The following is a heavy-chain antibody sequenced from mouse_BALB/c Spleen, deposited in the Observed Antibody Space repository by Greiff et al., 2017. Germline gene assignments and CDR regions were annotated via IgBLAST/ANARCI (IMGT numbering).Heavy chain of an antibody. CDR3: ARKKGGWYFDV. J-gene: IGHJ1*01. CDR1: GFNIKDTY. Sequence: EVQLQQSGAELVKPGASVKLSCTASGFNIKDTYMRWVKQRPEQGLEWIGRIDPANGNTKYDPKFQGKATITADTSSNTAYLQLSSLTSEDTAVYYCARKKGGWYFDVWGAGTTVTVSS. D-gene: IGHD1-1*02. CDR2: IDPANGNT. V-gene: IGHV14-3*02.